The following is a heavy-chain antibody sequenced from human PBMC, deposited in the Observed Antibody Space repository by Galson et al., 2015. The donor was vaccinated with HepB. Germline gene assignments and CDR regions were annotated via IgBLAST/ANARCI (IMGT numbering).Heavy chain of an antibody. J-gene: IGHJ4*02. CDR1: GFTFSNAW. CDR2: VKSKADGETI. V-gene: IGHV3-15*01. Sequence: SLRLSCAASGFTFSNAWMSWVRQAPGKGLEWVGRVKSKADGETIDYAAPVKGRFTIARDDSKNTLFLQMNILETEDTAVYYCTTSYYDSSGHRNWGQGTLVTVS. CDR3: TTSYYDSSGHRN. D-gene: IGHD3-22*01.